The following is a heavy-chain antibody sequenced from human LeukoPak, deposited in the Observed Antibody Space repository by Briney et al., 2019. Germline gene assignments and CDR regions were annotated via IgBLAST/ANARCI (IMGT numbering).Heavy chain of an antibody. J-gene: IGHJ6*03. V-gene: IGHV3-48*01. Sequence: GGSLRLSCAASGFTFSSYSMNWVRQAPGKGLEWVSYISSSSSTIYYADSVKGRFTISRDNAKNSLYLQMNSLRAEDTAVYYCAREGIESSSWYYYYYMDVWGKGTTVTVSS. D-gene: IGHD6-13*01. CDR3: AREGIESSSWYYYYYMDV. CDR1: GFTFSSYS. CDR2: ISSSSSTI.